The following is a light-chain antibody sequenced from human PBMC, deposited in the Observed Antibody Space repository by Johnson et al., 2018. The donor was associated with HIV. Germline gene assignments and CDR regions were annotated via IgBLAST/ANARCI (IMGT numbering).Light chain of an antibody. J-gene: IGLJ1*01. CDR1: SSNIGNNY. Sequence: QSVLTQPPSVSAAPGQKVTISCSGSSSNIGNNYVSWYRHFPGTAPKLLIYENNKRPSGIPDRFSGSKSCTSATLGITGLQTGDEADYYCGTWDSSLNAFVLGTGTSVIVL. V-gene: IGLV1-51*02. CDR2: ENN. CDR3: GTWDSSLNAFV.